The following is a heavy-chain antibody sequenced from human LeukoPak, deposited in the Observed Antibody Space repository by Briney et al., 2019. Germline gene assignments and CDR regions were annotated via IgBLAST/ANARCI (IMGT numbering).Heavy chain of an antibody. J-gene: IGHJ5*02. CDR1: GGSISSYY. CDR2: IYYRGST. D-gene: IGHD6-6*01. V-gene: IGHV4-59*08. Sequence: SETLSLTCTVSGGSISSYYWSWIRQPPGKGLEWIGYIYYRGSTNYNPPLKSRVTISVNTSKNQFSLKSSSVTAADTAVYYCARHFLAARSGGRFDPWGQGTLVTVSS. CDR3: ARHFLAARSGGRFDP.